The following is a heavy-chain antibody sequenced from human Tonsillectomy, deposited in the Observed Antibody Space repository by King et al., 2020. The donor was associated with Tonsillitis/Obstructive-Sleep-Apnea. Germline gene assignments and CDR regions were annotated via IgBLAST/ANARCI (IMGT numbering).Heavy chain of an antibody. V-gene: IGHV3-30*18. J-gene: IGHJ3*02. CDR2: TSHDGINK. Sequence: QLVESGGGVVQPGRSLRLSCAASGFTFSTYGMHWVRQAPGKGLEWVAVTSHDGINKYYADSVKGRCTICRDNSKNTLYLLMNSLRAEDTAVYYCAKFRSSWYTDAFDIWGQGTMVTVSS. CDR1: GFTFSTYG. CDR3: AKFRSSWYTDAFDI. D-gene: IGHD6-13*01.